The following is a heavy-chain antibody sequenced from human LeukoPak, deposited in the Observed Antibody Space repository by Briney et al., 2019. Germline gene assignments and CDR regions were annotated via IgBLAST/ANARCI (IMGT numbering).Heavy chain of an antibody. CDR2: MCPSGRT. V-gene: IGHV4-4*08. J-gene: IGHJ5*02. Sequence: NTSETLSLTCTVSNDSIGSYCCSWVRQPPGKGLEWIGFMCPSGRTDYNPSLKSRVTMSIDTSKNQLSMELRFLTAADTAVYYCATSYDGKTAPYDLWGHGTLVTVSS. CDR1: NDSIGSYC. CDR3: ATSYDGKTAPYDL. D-gene: IGHD4-23*01.